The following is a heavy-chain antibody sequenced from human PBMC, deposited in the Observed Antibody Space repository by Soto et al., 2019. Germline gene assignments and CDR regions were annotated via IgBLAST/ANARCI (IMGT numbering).Heavy chain of an antibody. J-gene: IGHJ4*02. Sequence: ASVKVSCKASGYTFTNFAMHWVRQAPGQRLEWMGWINAGNGNTKYSQKFQGRVSITRDTSRNQISLHLNSVTPEDTAVYFCARGCVNVDCYPPFDYWGQGTSVTVSS. V-gene: IGHV1-3*01. D-gene: IGHD2-21*02. CDR1: GYTFTNFA. CDR2: INAGNGNT. CDR3: ARGCVNVDCYPPFDY.